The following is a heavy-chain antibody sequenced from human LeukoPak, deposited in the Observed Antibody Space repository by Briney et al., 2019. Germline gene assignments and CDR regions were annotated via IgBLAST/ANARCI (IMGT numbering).Heavy chain of an antibody. V-gene: IGHV4-61*02. D-gene: IGHD2-15*01. J-gene: IGHJ5*02. Sequence: PSETLSLTCTVSGGSISSGSYYWSWIRQPAGKGLEWIGRIYTSGSTNYNPSLKIRCTISLDTSKSQFSLRLSSVTAADTAVYYCAREGGYCSGDNCYGDWFDPWGQGTLVTVSS. CDR1: GGSISSGSYY. CDR3: AREGGYCSGDNCYGDWFDP. CDR2: IYTSGST.